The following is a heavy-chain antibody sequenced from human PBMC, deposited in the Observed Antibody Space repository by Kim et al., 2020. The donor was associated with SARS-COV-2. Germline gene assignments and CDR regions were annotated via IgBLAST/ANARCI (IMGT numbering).Heavy chain of an antibody. D-gene: IGHD3-3*01. CDR3: ARDLADNDFWSGYPGFFGMYV. CDR1: GFTFSRYW. J-gene: IGHJ6*02. CDR2: INSDGSST. Sequence: GGSLRLSCAASGFTFSRYWMYWVRQAPGKGLVWVSRINSDGSSTSYADSVKGRFTISRDNAKNTLYLQMNSLRAEDTAMYYCARDLADNDFWSGYPGFFGMYVWGQGTTVTVSS. V-gene: IGHV3-74*01.